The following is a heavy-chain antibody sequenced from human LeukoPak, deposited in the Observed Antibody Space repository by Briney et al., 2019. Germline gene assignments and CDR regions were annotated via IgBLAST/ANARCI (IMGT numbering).Heavy chain of an antibody. CDR3: AREDGDLEWLLFASDV. Sequence: ASVKVSCKASGYTFTGYYMHWVRQAPGQGLEWMGWINPNSGGTNYAQKFQGRVTMTRDTSISTAYMELSRLRSDDTAVYYCAREDGDLEWLLFASDVWGQGTTVTVSS. CDR2: INPNSGGT. CDR1: GYTFTGYY. V-gene: IGHV1-2*02. D-gene: IGHD3-3*01. J-gene: IGHJ6*02.